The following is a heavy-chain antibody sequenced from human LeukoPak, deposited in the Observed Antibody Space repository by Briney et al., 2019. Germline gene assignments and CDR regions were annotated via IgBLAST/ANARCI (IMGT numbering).Heavy chain of an antibody. V-gene: IGHV3-23*01. CDR2: ICGSGGST. J-gene: IGHJ4*02. Sequence: GSLRLSCSASGFTFFSYALRWVRQAPGEGVGGVSAICGSGGSTYYADSVKGRFTISRDNSKNTLYLQMNSLRAEDTAVYYCAKDCYDSSGYYLSQIDYWGQGTLVTVSS. CDR3: AKDCYDSSGYYLSQIDY. D-gene: IGHD3-22*01. CDR1: GFTFFSYA.